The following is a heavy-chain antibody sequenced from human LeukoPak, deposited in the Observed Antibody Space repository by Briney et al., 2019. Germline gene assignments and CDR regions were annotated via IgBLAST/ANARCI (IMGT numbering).Heavy chain of an antibody. V-gene: IGHV5-51*01. J-gene: IGHJ6*03. CDR1: GYSFTSYW. CDR3: ARTQTEPTGADDVPYYYYYMDV. Sequence: GESLKISCKGSGYSFTSYWIGWVRQMPGKGLEWMGIIYPGDSDTRYSPSFQGQVTISADKSISTAYLQWSSLKASDTAMYYCARTQTEPTGADDVPYYYYYMDVWGKGTTVTVSS. D-gene: IGHD1-14*01. CDR2: IYPGDSDT.